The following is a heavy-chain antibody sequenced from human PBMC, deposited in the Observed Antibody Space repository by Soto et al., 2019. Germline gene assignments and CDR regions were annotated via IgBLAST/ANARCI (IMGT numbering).Heavy chain of an antibody. Sequence: QVQLQESGPGLVKPSETLSLTCTVSGGSISSYYWSWIRQPPGKGLEWIGYIYYSGSTNYNPSLKSRVTISVDPSKNQFSLKLSSVTAADTAVYYCARDYGDYGHWFDPWGQGTLVTVSS. V-gene: IGHV4-59*01. D-gene: IGHD4-17*01. CDR3: ARDYGDYGHWFDP. CDR1: GGSISSYY. CDR2: IYYSGST. J-gene: IGHJ5*02.